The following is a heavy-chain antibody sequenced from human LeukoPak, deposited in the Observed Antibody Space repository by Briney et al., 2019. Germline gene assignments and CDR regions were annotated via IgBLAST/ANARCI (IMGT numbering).Heavy chain of an antibody. J-gene: IGHJ5*02. CDR2: INHSGST. D-gene: IGHD3-10*01. CDR3: ARIFYYPRGFDP. CDR1: GGSFSGYY. Sequence: SETLSLTCAVYGGSFSGYYWSWIRQPPGKGLEWIGEINHSGSTNYNPSLKSRVTISVDTSKNQFSLKLSSVTAADTAVYYCARIFYYPRGFDPWGQGTLVTVSS. V-gene: IGHV4-34*01.